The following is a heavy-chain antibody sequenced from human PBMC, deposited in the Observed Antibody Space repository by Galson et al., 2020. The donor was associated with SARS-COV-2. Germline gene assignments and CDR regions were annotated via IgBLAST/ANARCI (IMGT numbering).Heavy chain of an antibody. V-gene: IGHV4-34*01. CDR2: INHTGTT. CDR3: ARGSPLTLTSRYSGFDP. J-gene: IGHJ5*02. Sequence: SETLSLTCAVYGGSLTDYSWNWIRQSPGKGLEWIGEINHTGTTFYNPSLKSRVSILIDMSKNQFSLKLTSVTAADTAVYFCARGSPLTLTSRYSGFDPWGQGTLVSVSS. CDR1: GGSLTDYS. D-gene: IGHD4-17*01.